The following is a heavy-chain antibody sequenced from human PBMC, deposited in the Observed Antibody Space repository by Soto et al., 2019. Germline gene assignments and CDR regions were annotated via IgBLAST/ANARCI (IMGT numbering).Heavy chain of an antibody. D-gene: IGHD5-18*01. CDR2: IYPGDSDT. J-gene: IGHJ6*03. CDR1: GYSFTSYW. V-gene: IGHV5-51*01. Sequence: GESLKISCKGSGYSFTSYWIGWVRQMPGKGLEWMGIIYPGDSDTRYSPSFQGQVTISADKSISTAYLQWSSLKASDTAMYYCARGGYSYVNYYYYMDVWGKGTTVTVSS. CDR3: ARGGYSYVNYYYYMDV.